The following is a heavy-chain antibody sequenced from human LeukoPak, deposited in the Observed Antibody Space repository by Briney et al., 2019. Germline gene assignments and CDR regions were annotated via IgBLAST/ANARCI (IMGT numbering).Heavy chain of an antibody. CDR1: GGXISSYY. Sequence: PSETLSLTCTVSGGXISSYYCSWIRQPPGKGLEWIGYIYYSGSTNYNPSLKSRVTISVDTSKNQFSLKLSSVTAADTAVYYCASSTTGTTWYYYYGMDVWGQGTTVTVSS. D-gene: IGHD1-1*01. V-gene: IGHV4-59*01. J-gene: IGHJ6*02. CDR3: ASSTTGTTWYYYYGMDV. CDR2: IYYSGST.